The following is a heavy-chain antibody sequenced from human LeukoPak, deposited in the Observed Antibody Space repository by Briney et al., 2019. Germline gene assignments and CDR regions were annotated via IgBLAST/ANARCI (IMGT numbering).Heavy chain of an antibody. CDR1: GGSISSGGYY. CDR3: ARDCSGGSCYGAFDI. Sequence: SETLSLTCTVSGGSISSGGYYWGWIRQPPGKGLEWIGYIYDSGSTYYNPSLKSRITISVDTSENRFSLKLSSVTATDTAVYYCARDCSGGSCYGAFDIWGQGTMVTVSS. V-gene: IGHV4-30-4*01. J-gene: IGHJ3*02. D-gene: IGHD2-15*01. CDR2: IYDSGST.